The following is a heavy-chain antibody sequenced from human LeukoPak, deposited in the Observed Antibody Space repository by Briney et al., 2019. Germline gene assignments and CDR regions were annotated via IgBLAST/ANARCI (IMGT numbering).Heavy chain of an antibody. D-gene: IGHD2-2*01. CDR3: ARRRYCSSTSCPRGWFDP. CDR2: INHSGST. Sequence: SETLSLSCAVYGGSFSGYYWSWIRQPPGKGLEWMGEINHSGSTNYNPSLKSRVTISVDTSKNQFSLKLSSVTAADTAVYYCARRRYCSSTSCPRGWFDPWGQGTLVTVSS. V-gene: IGHV4-34*01. CDR1: GGSFSGYY. J-gene: IGHJ5*02.